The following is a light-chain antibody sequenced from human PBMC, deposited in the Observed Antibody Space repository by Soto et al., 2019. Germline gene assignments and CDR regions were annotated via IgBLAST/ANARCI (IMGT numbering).Light chain of an antibody. CDR1: QSVSSY. CDR2: DAS. CDR3: QKRRT. J-gene: IGKJ1*01. V-gene: IGKV3-11*01. Sequence: EIVLTQSPATLSLSPGERATLSCRASQSVSSYLAWYQQKPGQAPRLLIYDASNRATGIPARFSGSGSGTDFTLPIRRLETDDSAVYYCQKRRTFGQATKVDI.